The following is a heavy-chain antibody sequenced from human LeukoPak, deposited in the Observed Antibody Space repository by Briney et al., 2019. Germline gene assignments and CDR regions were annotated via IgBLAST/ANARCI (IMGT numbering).Heavy chain of an antibody. Sequence: GASVKVSCKASGNTFTGYYMHWVRQAPGQGLEWMGWINPNSGGTNYAQKFQGRVTMTRDTSISTAYMELSRLRSDDTAVYYCARERAVGYLRGYYFDYWGQGTLVTVSS. D-gene: IGHD4-17*01. J-gene: IGHJ4*02. CDR1: GNTFTGYY. CDR2: INPNSGGT. CDR3: ARERAVGYLRGYYFDY. V-gene: IGHV1-2*02.